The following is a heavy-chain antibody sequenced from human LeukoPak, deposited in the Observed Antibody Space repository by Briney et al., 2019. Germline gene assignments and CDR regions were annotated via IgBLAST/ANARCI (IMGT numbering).Heavy chain of an antibody. CDR1: GFTFTRYA. CDR3: AKDLLFPKFGSES. CDR2: ISISGDGT. J-gene: IGHJ5*02. V-gene: IGHV3-23*01. Sequence: GGSLRLSCAASGFTFTRYALSWVRQAPGKGLVWVSAISISGDGTYYADSVKGRFTISRDNSRNMLFLQMNSLTTEDTAVYYCAKDLLFPKFGSESWGQGTLVTVSS. D-gene: IGHD2-21*02.